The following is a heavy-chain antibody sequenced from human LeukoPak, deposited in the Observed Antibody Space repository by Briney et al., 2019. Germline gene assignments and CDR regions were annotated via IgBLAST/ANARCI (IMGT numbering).Heavy chain of an antibody. V-gene: IGHV1-8*02. J-gene: IGHJ4*02. CDR2: MNPNSGNT. CDR1: GYTFTSYD. CDR3: ARGVIVDYDILTGYYSY. Sequence: GASVKVSCKASGYTFTSYDINWVRQATGQGLEWMGWMNPNSGNTGYAQKLQGRVTMTTDTSTSTAYMELRSLRSDDTAVYYCARGVIVDYDILTGYYSYWGQGTLVTVSS. D-gene: IGHD3-9*01.